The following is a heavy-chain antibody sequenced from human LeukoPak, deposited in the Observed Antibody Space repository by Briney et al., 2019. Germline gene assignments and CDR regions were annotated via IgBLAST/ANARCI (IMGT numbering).Heavy chain of an antibody. CDR1: GGSFSGYY. D-gene: IGHD2-8*01. CDR3: ARMVYAALDY. V-gene: IGHV4-34*01. CDR2: INHSGST. Sequence: SETLSLTCAVYGGSFSGYYWSWIRQPPGKGLEWIGEINHSGSTNYNPSLKSRVTISVDTSMNQFSLKLSSVTAADTAVYSCARMVYAALDYWGQGTLVTVSS. J-gene: IGHJ4*02.